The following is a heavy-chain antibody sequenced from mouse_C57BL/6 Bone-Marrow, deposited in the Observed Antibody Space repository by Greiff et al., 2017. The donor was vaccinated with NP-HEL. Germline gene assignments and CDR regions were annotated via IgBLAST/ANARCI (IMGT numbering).Heavy chain of an antibody. CDR1: GFTFSDYY. V-gene: IGHV5-12*01. D-gene: IGHD1-1*01. CDR3: ARQDYYGTGYFDV. Sequence: EVKVVESGGGLVQPGGSLKLSCAASGFTFSDYYMYWVRQTPEKRLEWVAYISNGGGSTYYPDTVKGRFTISRDNAKNTLYLQMSRLKSEDTAMYYCARQDYYGTGYFDVWGTGTTVTVSS. CDR2: ISNGGGST. J-gene: IGHJ1*03.